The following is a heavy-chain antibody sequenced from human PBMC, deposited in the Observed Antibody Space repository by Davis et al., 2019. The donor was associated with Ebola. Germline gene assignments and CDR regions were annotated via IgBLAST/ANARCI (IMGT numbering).Heavy chain of an antibody. CDR1: GFTFDDYA. V-gene: IGHV3-9*01. D-gene: IGHD2-2*01. CDR2: ISWNSGSI. CDR3: ARDVGVVPAAMTLDV. J-gene: IGHJ6*02. Sequence: SLKISCAASGFTFDDYAMHWVRQAPGKGLEWVSGISWNSGSIGYADSVKGRFTISRDNAKNSLYLQMNSLRAEDTAVYYCARDVGVVPAAMTLDVWGPGTTVTVSS.